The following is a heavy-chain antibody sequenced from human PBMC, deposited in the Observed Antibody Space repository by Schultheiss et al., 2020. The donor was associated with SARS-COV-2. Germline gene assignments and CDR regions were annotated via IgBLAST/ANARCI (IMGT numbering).Heavy chain of an antibody. V-gene: IGHV3-30*04. Sequence: GGSLRLSCAASGFTFSSYAMHWVRQAPGKGLEWVAVISYDGSNKYYADSVKGRFTISRDNSKNTLYLQMNSLRAEDTAVYYCAKGELERQFTLCDYWGQGSLVTVAS. J-gene: IGHJ4*02. CDR2: ISYDGSNK. CDR3: AKGELERQFTLCDY. D-gene: IGHD1-1*01. CDR1: GFTFSSYA.